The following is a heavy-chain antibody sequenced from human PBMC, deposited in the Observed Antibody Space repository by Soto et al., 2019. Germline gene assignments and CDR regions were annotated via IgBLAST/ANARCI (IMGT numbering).Heavy chain of an antibody. CDR1: GFSFSNYA. J-gene: IGHJ4*02. CDR2: ISGSGANP. Sequence: PGGSLRLSCAASGFSFSNYAMAWVRQAPGKGLEWVSVISGSGANPYYADSVKGRFTISRDYSKNTLYLQVNSPRAEDTAVYYSAKAPYYYDTSGYYRVYFDYWGQGTVVTVSS. CDR3: AKAPYYYDTSGYYRVYFDY. V-gene: IGHV3-23*01. D-gene: IGHD3-22*01.